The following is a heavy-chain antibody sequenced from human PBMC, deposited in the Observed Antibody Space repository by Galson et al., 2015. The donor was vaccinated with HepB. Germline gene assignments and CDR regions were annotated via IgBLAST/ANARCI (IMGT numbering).Heavy chain of an antibody. J-gene: IGHJ3*02. CDR2: IYYSGST. D-gene: IGHD2-2*02. CDR3: ARHGVGYCSSTSCYKDAFDI. Sequence: SETLSLTCTVSGGSISSSSYYWGWIRQPPGKGLEWIGSIYYSGSTYYNPSLKSRVTISVDTSKNQFSLKLSSVTAADTAVYYCARHGVGYCSSTSCYKDAFDIWGQGTMVTVSS. CDR1: GGSISSSSYY. V-gene: IGHV4-39*01.